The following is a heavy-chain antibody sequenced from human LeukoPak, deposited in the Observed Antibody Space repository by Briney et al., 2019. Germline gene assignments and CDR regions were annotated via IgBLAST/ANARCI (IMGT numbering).Heavy chain of an antibody. CDR1: GGSLSSYY. V-gene: IGHV4-59*01. D-gene: IGHD3-22*01. CDR3: ARGTYYYQSSGVSYGMDV. CDR2: IYYSGST. J-gene: IGHJ6*02. Sequence: SETLSLTCTVSGGSLSSYYWSWIRQPPGKGLEWIAYIYYSGSTNYNPSLKSRVTISVDTSKNQFSLKLSSVTAADTAMYYCARGTYYYQSSGVSYGMDVWGQGTTVTVSS.